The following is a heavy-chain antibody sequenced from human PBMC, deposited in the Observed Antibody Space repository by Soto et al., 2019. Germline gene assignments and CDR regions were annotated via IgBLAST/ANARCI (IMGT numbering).Heavy chain of an antibody. CDR3: AKATATGGGAFEI. CDR1: GFICSSYD. CDR2: ILVGGST. D-gene: IGHD2-8*02. J-gene: IGHJ3*02. V-gene: IGHV3-23*01. Sequence: GGSLRLSCAVSGFICSSYDMSWVRQAPGKGLEWVSTILVGGSTHYEDSVKGRFTISRHTSKNTVYLQMNSLTAGDTAVYYCAKATATGGGAFEIYGQGTMVTVSS.